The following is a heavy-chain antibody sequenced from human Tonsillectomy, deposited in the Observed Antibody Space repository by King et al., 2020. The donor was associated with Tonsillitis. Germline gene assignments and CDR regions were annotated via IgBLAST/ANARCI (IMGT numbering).Heavy chain of an antibody. J-gene: IGHJ4*02. D-gene: IGHD2-15*01. CDR2: ISGSGGST. CDR1: GFTFSSYA. Sequence: VQLVESGGGLVQPGGSLRLSCAASGFTFSSYAMSWVRQAPGKGLEWVSAISGSGGSTYYADSVKGRFTISRDNSKNTLYLQMNSLRAEDTAVYYCAKDRAGCSGGSCYSDFDYWGQGTLVTVSS. CDR3: AKDRAGCSGGSCYSDFDY. V-gene: IGHV3-23*04.